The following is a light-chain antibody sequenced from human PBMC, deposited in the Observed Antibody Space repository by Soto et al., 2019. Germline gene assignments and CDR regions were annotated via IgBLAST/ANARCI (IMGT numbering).Light chain of an antibody. V-gene: IGLV3-21*04. Sequence: SYELTQPPSVSVAPGKTARITCGGTNIGSESVNWYQQRPGQAPVLVIYYXXXRXXXXXXRXXXXXSGNTATLTISRVEAGDXXDYYCQVWDSSSDHVVFGGGTKLTVL. CDR1: NIGSES. J-gene: IGLJ2*01. CDR2: YXX. CDR3: QVWDSSSDHVV.